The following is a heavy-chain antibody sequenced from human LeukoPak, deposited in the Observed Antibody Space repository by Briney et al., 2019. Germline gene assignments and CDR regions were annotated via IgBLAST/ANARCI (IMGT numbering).Heavy chain of an antibody. D-gene: IGHD4-17*01. J-gene: IGHJ4*02. Sequence: GESLKISCKGSGYTFTNYWIGWVRQRPGKGLEWMGIMYPGDSDTRYSPSFQGQVTISADKSISTSYLQWSSLKASDTAMYYCARGDYGDFRVFYSLFDYWGQGTLVTVSS. V-gene: IGHV5-51*01. CDR3: ARGDYGDFRVFYSLFDY. CDR1: GYTFTNYW. CDR2: MYPGDSDT.